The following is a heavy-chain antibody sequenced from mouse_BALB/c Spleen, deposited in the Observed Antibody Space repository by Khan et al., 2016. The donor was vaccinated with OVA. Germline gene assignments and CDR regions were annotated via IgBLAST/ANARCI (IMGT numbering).Heavy chain of an antibody. J-gene: IGHJ3*01. Sequence: VQLQQSGPELVKPGASVKMSCKASGYTFTSYVMHWVRQKPGQGLEWIGYIFPYNDDTKYNEKFKGKATLTSDTSSSTAFMELSSLTSEDSAVYCGKRQRRLQEFPYWGQGTLVTVSA. CDR3: KRQRRLQEFPY. CDR2: IFPYNDDT. V-gene: IGHV1S136*01. D-gene: IGHD1-2*01. CDR1: GYTFTSYV.